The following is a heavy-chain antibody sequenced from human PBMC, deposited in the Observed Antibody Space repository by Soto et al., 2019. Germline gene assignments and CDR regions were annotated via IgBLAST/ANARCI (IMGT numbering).Heavy chain of an antibody. V-gene: IGHV3-21*01. J-gene: IGHJ6*02. Sequence: GGSVRLSCAASGFTFSSYNLNWVRQAPGKGLEWVSSISPSSNYRHYADSVKGRFTISRDNAKNSLLLQMDSLRAEDTAVYYCAREFCSGTSCPFYYYSAMDVWGQGTTVTVSS. CDR1: GFTFSSYN. CDR2: ISPSSNYR. CDR3: AREFCSGTSCPFYYYSAMDV. D-gene: IGHD2-2*01.